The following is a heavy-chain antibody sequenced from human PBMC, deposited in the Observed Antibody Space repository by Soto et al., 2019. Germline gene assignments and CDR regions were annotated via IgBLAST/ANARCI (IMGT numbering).Heavy chain of an antibody. D-gene: IGHD5-18*01. V-gene: IGHV1-18*04. J-gene: IGHJ4*02. CDR1: GSTFTSNG. CDR3: AYVGGYNTGDYSLDV. CDR2: ISTYNENM. Sequence: ASVKVSCKVSGSTFTSNGIGWVRQAPGQGLKWMGWISTYNENMDSAPQLQGRLTMTTDTSTTTAYMELTNLKSDNTALYYCAYVGGYNTGDYSLDVWGQGAPVTVAS.